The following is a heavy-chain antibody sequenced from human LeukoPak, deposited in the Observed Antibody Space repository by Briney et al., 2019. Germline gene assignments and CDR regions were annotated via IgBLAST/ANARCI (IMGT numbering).Heavy chain of an antibody. V-gene: IGHV3-21*05. J-gene: IGHJ3*02. Sequence: GSLRLSCAASGFTFSSYSMNWVRQAPGKGLEWVSYISSSSSYIYYADSVKGRFTISRDNAKNSLYLQMNSLRAEDTAVYYCASLWWEDAFDIWGQGTMVTVSS. CDR2: ISSSSSYI. CDR1: GFTFSSYS. CDR3: ASLWWEDAFDI. D-gene: IGHD2-21*01.